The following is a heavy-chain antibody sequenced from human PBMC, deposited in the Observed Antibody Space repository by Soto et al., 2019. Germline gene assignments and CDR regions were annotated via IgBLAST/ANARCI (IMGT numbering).Heavy chain of an antibody. CDR1: VAPISRCR. D-gene: IGHD6-13*01. V-gene: IGHV4-4*07. J-gene: IGHJ4*02. CDR2: IYSGGRH. Sequence: ETLALTCTVSVAPISRCRWCWIRQPAGKGLEWIGRIYSGGRHHYNPSLKSRVTMSVDTSKNQFSLRLSSVTAADKAMYYCARGSSRWDYWGQGTLVTVSS. CDR3: ARGSSRWDY.